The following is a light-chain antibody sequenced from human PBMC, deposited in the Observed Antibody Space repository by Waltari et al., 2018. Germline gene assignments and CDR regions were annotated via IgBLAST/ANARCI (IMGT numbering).Light chain of an antibody. V-gene: IGLV1-40*01. J-gene: IGLJ2*01. CDR1: SPTIGAGYD. Sequence: QSVLTQPPSVSGAPGQRVTISCTGSSPTIGAGYDAHWYQHLPGTGPKLIVCGDNNRPSGVPDRFSGSKSGTSASLAITGLQAEDEADYYCQSYDRSLSGSVFGGGTKLTVL. CDR2: GDN. CDR3: QSYDRSLSGSV.